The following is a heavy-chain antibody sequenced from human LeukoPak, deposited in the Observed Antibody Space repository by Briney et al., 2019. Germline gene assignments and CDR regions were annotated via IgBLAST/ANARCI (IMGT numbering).Heavy chain of an antibody. J-gene: IGHJ4*02. V-gene: IGHV5-51*01. Sequence: GGSLKISWKGSGYSFTSYWIGWVGQMPGKGLEGMGIIYPVDSAPTYIPSFQGQFTISADKSISTAYLQWSSLKASDTAMYYCARSQVQYYYDSSGYYYFDYWGQGTLVTVSS. CDR3: ARSQVQYYYDSSGYYYFDY. CDR1: GYSFTSYW. D-gene: IGHD3-22*01. CDR2: IYPVDSAP.